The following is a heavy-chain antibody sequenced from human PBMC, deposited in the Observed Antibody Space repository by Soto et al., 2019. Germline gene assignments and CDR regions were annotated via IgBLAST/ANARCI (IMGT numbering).Heavy chain of an antibody. J-gene: IGHJ6*02. CDR3: ARGRSLWCGELSAYYYAMDV. V-gene: IGHV1-18*01. CDR1: GYTFTSYG. D-gene: IGHD3-10*01. CDR2: ISAYSGNT. Sequence: ASVKVSCKASGYTFTSYGISWVRQAPGQGLEWMGWISAYSGNTNYAQKFQGRVTMTTDTSISTAYMELRRLRSDDTAVYYCARGRSLWCGELSAYYYAMDVWGPGTTVTLAS.